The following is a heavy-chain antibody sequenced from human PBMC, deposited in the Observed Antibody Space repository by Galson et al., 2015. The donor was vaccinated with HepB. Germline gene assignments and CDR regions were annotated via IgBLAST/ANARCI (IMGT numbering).Heavy chain of an antibody. D-gene: IGHD2-2*01. J-gene: IGHJ4*02. CDR1: GFTFDDYA. V-gene: IGHV3-9*01. CDR3: APGECTSCTSGVD. Sequence: SLRLSCAASGFTFDDYAMHWVRQAPGKGLEWVSGISWNSGSIGYADSVKGRFTISRDNAKNSLYLQMSSLRAEDTALYYCAPGECTSCTSGVDWGQGTLVTVSS. CDR2: ISWNSGSI.